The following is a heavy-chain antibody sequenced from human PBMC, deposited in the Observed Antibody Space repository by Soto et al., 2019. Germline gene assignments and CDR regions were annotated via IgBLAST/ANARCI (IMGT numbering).Heavy chain of an antibody. Sequence: DVHLLESGGGLVQPGGSLRLSCVASGYNFGSYAMMWVRQAPEKGLEWISTFGGGGIGSYYADSVKGRFTISRDNSKNTLYLQMNSLRAEDTGVYYCAKDPRLELRGVDSWGQGTQVTVSS. CDR3: AKDPRLELRGVDS. J-gene: IGHJ4*02. CDR1: GYNFGSYA. CDR2: FGGGGIGS. V-gene: IGHV3-23*01. D-gene: IGHD1-7*01.